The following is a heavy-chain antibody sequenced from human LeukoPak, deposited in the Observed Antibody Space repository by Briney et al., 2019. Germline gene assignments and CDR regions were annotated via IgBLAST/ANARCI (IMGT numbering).Heavy chain of an antibody. CDR2: IYYSGST. CDR1: GGSISSYY. Sequence: SETLSLTCTVSGGSISSYYWIWIRQPPGKGLEWIGYIYYSGSTNYKPSLKSRVTISADTSKNQFSLKLSSVTAADTAVYYCARGHGGSYYVFDFWGQGTLVTVSS. J-gene: IGHJ4*02. D-gene: IGHD1-26*01. CDR3: ARGHGGSYYVFDF. V-gene: IGHV4-59*01.